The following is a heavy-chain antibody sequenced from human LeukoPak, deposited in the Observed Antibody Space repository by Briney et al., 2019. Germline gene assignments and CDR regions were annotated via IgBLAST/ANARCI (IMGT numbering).Heavy chain of an antibody. Sequence: GGSLRLSCAASGFTFSSHTMTWVRQAPGNGLEWVSAISNSGGSTYYADSVKGRFTISRDNSKNTLSLQMNSLRAEDTAVYYCARGEDGDYAAFDYWGQGTLVTVSS. CDR3: ARGEDGDYAAFDY. J-gene: IGHJ4*02. CDR2: ISNSGGST. V-gene: IGHV3-23*01. CDR1: GFTFSSHT. D-gene: IGHD4-17*01.